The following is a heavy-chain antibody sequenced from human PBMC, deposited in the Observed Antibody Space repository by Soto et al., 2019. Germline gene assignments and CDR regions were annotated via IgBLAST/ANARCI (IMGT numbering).Heavy chain of an antibody. V-gene: IGHV1-2*02. J-gene: IGHJ3*02. D-gene: IGHD3-3*01. CDR1: GYPVTAYY. CDR2: INPATGAA. Sequence: QLHLVHSGAVVKKPGASVTVSCSASGYPVTAYYMHWVRQAPGRGLEWMGGINPATGAAKYTQPFQGRVTMHRATSTSTVLMELTRLTSAATAVFYWARGGGVGVAGSAAFDMWGQGTLVTVSS. CDR3: ARGGGVGVAGSAAFDM.